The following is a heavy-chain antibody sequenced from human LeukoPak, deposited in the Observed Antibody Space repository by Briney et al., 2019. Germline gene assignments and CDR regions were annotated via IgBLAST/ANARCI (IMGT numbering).Heavy chain of an antibody. CDR3: ARTAARRFDY. CDR1: GYTFTNYY. J-gene: IGHJ4*02. Sequence: GASVKVSCKTSGYTFTNYYMHWVRQAPGQGLEWMGIINPTGGSTTYARKFQGRVTMTRDTSTSTVYMELSSLRSDDTAVCYCARTAARRFDYWGQGTLVTVSS. D-gene: IGHD6-6*01. V-gene: IGHV1-46*01. CDR2: INPTGGST.